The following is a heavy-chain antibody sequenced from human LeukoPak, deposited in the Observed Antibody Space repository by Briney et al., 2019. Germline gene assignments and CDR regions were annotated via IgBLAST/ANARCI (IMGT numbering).Heavy chain of an antibody. D-gene: IGHD3-10*01. V-gene: IGHV3-74*01. J-gene: IGHJ4*02. CDR3: ARAGDYYGSGSYPDY. CDR2: INSDGSST. CDR1: GFTFSSYW. Sequence: GGSLRLSCAASGFTFSSYWMHWVRQAPGKGLVWVSRINSDGSSTSYADSVKGRFTISRDNAKNTLYLQMNSLRAEDTAVYYCARAGDYYGSGSYPDYWGQGTLVTVSS.